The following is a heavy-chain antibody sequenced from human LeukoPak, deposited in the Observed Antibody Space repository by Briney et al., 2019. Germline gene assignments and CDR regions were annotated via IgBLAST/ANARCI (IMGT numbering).Heavy chain of an antibody. J-gene: IGHJ5*02. CDR2: FDPEDGET. CDR3: ATAYSGSGSRNWFDP. Sequence: GASVTVSCKVSGYTLTELSMHWVRQAPGKGLEWMGGFDPEDGETIYAQKFQGRVTMTEDTSTDTAYMELSSLRSEDTAVYYCATAYSGSGSRNWFDPWGQGTLVTVSS. V-gene: IGHV1-24*01. D-gene: IGHD3-10*01. CDR1: GYTLTELS.